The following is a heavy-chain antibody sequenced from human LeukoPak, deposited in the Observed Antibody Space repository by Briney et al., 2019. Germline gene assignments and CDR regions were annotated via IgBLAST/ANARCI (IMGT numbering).Heavy chain of an antibody. J-gene: IGHJ4*02. D-gene: IGHD3-22*01. Sequence: LGTLSLTCAVYGGSFSGYYWSWIRQPPGKGLEWIGEINHSGSTNYNPPLKSRVTISVDTSKNQFSLKLSSVTAADTAVYYCARSVGRGYSYGPFPYYYDSSGYEIDYWGQGTLVTVSS. CDR2: INHSGST. V-gene: IGHV4-34*01. CDR1: GGSFSGYY. CDR3: ARSVGRGYSYGPFPYYYDSSGYEIDY.